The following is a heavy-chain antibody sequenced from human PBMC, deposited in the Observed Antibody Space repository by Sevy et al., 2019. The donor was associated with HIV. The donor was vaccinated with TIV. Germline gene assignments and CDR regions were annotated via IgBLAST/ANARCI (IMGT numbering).Heavy chain of an antibody. D-gene: IGHD3-10*01. CDR2: IYSGGST. J-gene: IGHJ4*02. CDR1: GFTVSSNY. V-gene: IGHV3-53*01. Sequence: GGSLRLSCAASGFTVSSNYMSWVRQAPGKGLEWVSVIYSGGSTYYADSVKGRFTISRDNSENTLYLQMNSLRAEDTAVYYCAREGYGSGSYRDLYYFDYWGQGTLVTVSS. CDR3: AREGYGSGSYRDLYYFDY.